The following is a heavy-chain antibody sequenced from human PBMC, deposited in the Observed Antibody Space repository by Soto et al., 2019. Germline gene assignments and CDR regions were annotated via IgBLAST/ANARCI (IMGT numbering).Heavy chain of an antibody. CDR1: GYTFTGYY. D-gene: IGHD2-2*01. J-gene: IGHJ6*02. CDR2: INPNSGGT. V-gene: IGHV1-2*02. CDR3: ARGGVPAAIYYYGMDV. Sequence: ASVKVSCKASGYTFTGYYMHWVRQAPGQGLEWMGWINPNSGGTNYAQKFQGRVTMTRDTSISTAYMELSRLRSDDTAVYYCARGGVPAAIYYYGMDVWGPGTTVTVSS.